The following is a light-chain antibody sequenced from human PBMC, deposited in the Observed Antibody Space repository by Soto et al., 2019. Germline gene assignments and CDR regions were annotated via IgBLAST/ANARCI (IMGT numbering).Light chain of an antibody. CDR2: DAS. Sequence: DIQMTQSPSSLSASLGDRVTITCQASQDIRFYLNWFHQKTGQAPKLLIYDASQLETGVPSRFSGSGYGTDFTFTINSLQPEDIGTYYCQHYNSFPITFGQGTRLDI. CDR3: QHYNSFPIT. V-gene: IGKV1-33*01. CDR1: QDIRFY. J-gene: IGKJ5*01.